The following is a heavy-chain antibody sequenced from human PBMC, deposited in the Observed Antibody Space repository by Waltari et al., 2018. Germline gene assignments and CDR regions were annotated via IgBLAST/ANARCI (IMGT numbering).Heavy chain of an antibody. CDR1: GFSFSEYG. CDR2: LRSEAYGGTP. CDR3: NGRDDYNGGH. D-gene: IGHD4-4*01. J-gene: IGHJ4*02. V-gene: IGHV3-49*03. Sequence: EVQLVESGGRLVQPGRSLRLSCATSGFSFSEYGISWFRHVPGKGLEWGGFLRSEAYGGTPEYAASVRGRFTISRDDSKGLAYLQMNNLRTEDTAVYYCNGRDDYNGGHWGQGTLVTVSS.